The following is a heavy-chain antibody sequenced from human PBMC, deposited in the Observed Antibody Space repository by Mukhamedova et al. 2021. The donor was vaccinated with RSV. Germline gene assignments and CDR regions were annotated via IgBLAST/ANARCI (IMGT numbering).Heavy chain of an antibody. D-gene: IGHD2-2*02. Sequence: APGQGPEWMGGIIPIFGTANYAQKFQGRVTITADESTSTAYMELSSLRSEDTAVDYRSRCYRIGDMGYYYMDVWGKGTTVTVPS. CDR2: IIPIFGTA. J-gene: IGHJ6*03. CDR3: SRCYRIGDMGYYYMDV. V-gene: IGHV1-69*01.